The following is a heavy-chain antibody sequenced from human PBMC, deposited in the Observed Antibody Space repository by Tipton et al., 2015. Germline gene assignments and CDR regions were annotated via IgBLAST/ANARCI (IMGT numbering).Heavy chain of an antibody. D-gene: IGHD3-22*01. J-gene: IGHJ4*02. Sequence: TLSLTCNVSGGSISHYYWSWIRQPPGKGLEWLGHIYYSGNTNYNPSLKSRVTMSVDTSKNQFSLKLSSVTAADTAVYYCVKDGYYYDSGGYSPLDYWGQGTLVTVSS. V-gene: IGHV4-59*12. CDR1: GGSISHYY. CDR3: VKDGYYYDSGGYSPLDY. CDR2: IYYSGNT.